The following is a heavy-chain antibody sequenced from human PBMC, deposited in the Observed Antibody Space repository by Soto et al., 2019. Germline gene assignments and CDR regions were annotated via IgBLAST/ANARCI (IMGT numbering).Heavy chain of an antibody. V-gene: IGHV6-1*01. CDR1: GDSVSSNSAA. Sequence: QVQLQQSGPGLVKPSQTLSLTCAISGDSVSSNSAAWNWIRQSPSRGLEWLGRTYYRSTWYNDFPISVKSRITIDPDTSKNQFSLQLNSVTPDDTAVYYFAILLSDYFDYWGQGTLVTVSS. J-gene: IGHJ4*02. CDR3: AILLSDYFDY. CDR2: TYYRSTWYN. D-gene: IGHD1-26*01.